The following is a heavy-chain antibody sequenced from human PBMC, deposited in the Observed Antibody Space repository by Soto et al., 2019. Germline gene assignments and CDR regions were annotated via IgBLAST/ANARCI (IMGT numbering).Heavy chain of an antibody. D-gene: IGHD4-4*01. J-gene: IGHJ4*02. V-gene: IGHV3-21*01. Sequence: EVQLVESGGGLVKPGGSLRLSCAASGFTFSSYSMNWVRQAPGKGLEWVSSISSSSSYIYYADSVKGRYTISRDNAKNSLYLQMNSLRAEDTAVYYCARSTVTSTNYWGQGTLVTVSS. CDR3: ARSTVTSTNY. CDR1: GFTFSSYS. CDR2: ISSSSSYI.